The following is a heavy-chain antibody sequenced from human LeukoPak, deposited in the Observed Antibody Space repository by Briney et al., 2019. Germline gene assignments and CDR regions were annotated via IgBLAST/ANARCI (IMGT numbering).Heavy chain of an antibody. J-gene: IGHJ3*02. CDR2: ISWNSGSI. Sequence: SLRLSCAASGFTFDDYAMHWFRPAPGKGLEWVSGISWNSGSIGYADSVKGRFTISVDNAKNSLYLQMNSLRAEDTALYYCAKGIKIFGVVTHDAFDIWGQGTMVTVSS. V-gene: IGHV3-9*01. CDR3: AKGIKIFGVVTHDAFDI. D-gene: IGHD3-3*01. CDR1: GFTFDDYA.